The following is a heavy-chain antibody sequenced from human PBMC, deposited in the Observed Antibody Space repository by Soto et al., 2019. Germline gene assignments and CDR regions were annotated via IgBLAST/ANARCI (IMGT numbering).Heavy chain of an antibody. D-gene: IGHD1-26*01. J-gene: IGHJ3*02. CDR1: GVSISSSSYY. V-gene: IGHV4-39*01. CDR3: ARPQFSGTYHDTFNI. CDR2: IYYSGST. Sequence: PSETLSLTCTVSGVSISSSSYYWGWIRQPPGKGLEWIGSIYYSGSTNYNPSLKNRVTISVDTSKNQLSLKLSFVTAADTAVYYCARPQFSGTYHDTFNIWGQGTMVTVSS.